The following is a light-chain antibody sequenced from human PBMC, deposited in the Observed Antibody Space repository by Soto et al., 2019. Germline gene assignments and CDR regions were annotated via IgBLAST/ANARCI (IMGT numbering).Light chain of an antibody. V-gene: IGKV3-20*01. CDR1: QNVNNR. Sequence: EILLTQSPGSLSVFPGERASLSCRASQNVNNRLAWYQQKAGQAPRLLISGASSRATGIPDRFSGSGSGTDFTLTISRLESDDFALYYCQQYAEGTPITFGQGTRL. J-gene: IGKJ5*01. CDR2: GAS. CDR3: QQYAEGTPIT.